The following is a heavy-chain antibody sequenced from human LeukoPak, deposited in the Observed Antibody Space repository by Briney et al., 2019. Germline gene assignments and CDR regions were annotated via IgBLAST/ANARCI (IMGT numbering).Heavy chain of an antibody. CDR3: ARDIEAAGLFLDY. CDR1: GFTFSSYW. V-gene: IGHV3-7*01. Sequence: GGSLRLSCAASGFTFSSYWMSWVRRAPGEGLEWVANMKYDGSEEYYVDSVKGRFTISRDNAKNSLYLQMNSLRAEDTAVYYCARDIEAAGLFLDYWGQGTLVTVSS. CDR2: MKYDGSEE. D-gene: IGHD6-13*01. J-gene: IGHJ4*02.